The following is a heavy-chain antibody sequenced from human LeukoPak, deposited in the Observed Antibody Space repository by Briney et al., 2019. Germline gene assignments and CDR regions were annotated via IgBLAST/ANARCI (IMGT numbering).Heavy chain of an antibody. CDR3: ARDISISWYYS. D-gene: IGHD3-3*02. V-gene: IGHV4-39*07. CDR1: GASISSDSNY. CDR2: IYHTGST. J-gene: IGHJ5*01. Sequence: PSETLSLTCTVSGASISSDSNYWAWVHQPPGKGLQWIGSIYHTGSTFYNPSLKSRVSISIDSSKNQFSLKLSSVTVADTALYYCARDISISWYYSWGQGALVSVSS.